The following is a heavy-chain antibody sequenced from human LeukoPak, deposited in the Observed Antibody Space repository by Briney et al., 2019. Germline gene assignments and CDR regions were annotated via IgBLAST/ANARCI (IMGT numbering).Heavy chain of an antibody. Sequence: ASVKVSCTASGYTFTSYGISWVRQAPGQGLEWMGWISAYNGNTNYAQKLQGRVTMTTDTSTSTAYMELRSLRSDDTAVYYCARATVTTSWFDPWGQGTLVTVSS. D-gene: IGHD4-17*01. CDR1: GYTFTSYG. J-gene: IGHJ5*02. CDR3: ARATVTTSWFDP. CDR2: ISAYNGNT. V-gene: IGHV1-18*01.